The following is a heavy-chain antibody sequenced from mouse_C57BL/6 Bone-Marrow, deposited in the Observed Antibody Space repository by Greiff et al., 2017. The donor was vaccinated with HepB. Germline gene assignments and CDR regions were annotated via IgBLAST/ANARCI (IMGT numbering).Heavy chain of an antibody. CDR2: IRSKSNNYAT. J-gene: IGHJ4*01. V-gene: IGHV10-1*01. CDR3: VTTVVGDYYAMNY. D-gene: IGHD1-1*01. CDR1: GFSFNTYA. Sequence: EVKLMESGGGLVQPKGSLKLSCAASGFSFNTYAMNWVRQAPGKGLEWVARIRSKSNNYATYYADSVKDRFTISRDDSESMLYLQMNNLKTEDTAMYYCVTTVVGDYYAMNYWGQGTSVTVSS.